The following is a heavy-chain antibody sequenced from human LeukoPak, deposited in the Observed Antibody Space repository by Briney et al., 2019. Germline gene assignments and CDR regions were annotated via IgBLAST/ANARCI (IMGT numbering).Heavy chain of an antibody. V-gene: IGHV1-8*03. CDR3: ARGIARRIKWRSGYYYYYMDV. J-gene: IGHJ6*03. CDR2: MNPNSGNT. Sequence: GASVKVSCKASGYTFTSYDINWVRQATGQGLEWMGWMNPNSGNTGYAQKFQGRVTITRNTSISTAYMELSSVRSEDTAVYYCARGIARRIKWRSGYYYYYMDVWGKGTTVTVSS. D-gene: IGHD2-15*01. CDR1: GYTFTSYD.